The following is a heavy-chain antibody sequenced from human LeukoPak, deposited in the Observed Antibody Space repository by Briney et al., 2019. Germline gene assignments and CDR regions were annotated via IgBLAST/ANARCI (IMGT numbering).Heavy chain of an antibody. Sequence: SVKVSCKASGGTFSSYAISWVRQAPGQGLEWMGGIIPIFGTANYAQEFQGRVTITADESTSTAYMELSSLRSEDTAVYYCAGPSPSSSWYHRAFDIWGQGTMVTVSS. D-gene: IGHD6-13*01. J-gene: IGHJ3*02. V-gene: IGHV1-69*13. CDR2: IIPIFGTA. CDR3: AGPSPSSSWYHRAFDI. CDR1: GGTFSSYA.